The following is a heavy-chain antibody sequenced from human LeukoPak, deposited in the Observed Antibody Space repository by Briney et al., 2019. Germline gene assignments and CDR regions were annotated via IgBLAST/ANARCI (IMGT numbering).Heavy chain of an antibody. CDR1: GYSFTGYY. CDR3: ARDVLGYNSSSSD. J-gene: IGHJ4*02. CDR2: INSNTGGT. V-gene: IGHV1-2*02. Sequence: EASMKVSCKASGYSFTGYYIHWVRQAPGKGLEWVGWINSNTGGTKYAQKFQDRVTVTRDKSINTVHMELSRLRSDDTAVYFCARDVLGYNSSSSDWGQGTLVSVSS. D-gene: IGHD5-24*01.